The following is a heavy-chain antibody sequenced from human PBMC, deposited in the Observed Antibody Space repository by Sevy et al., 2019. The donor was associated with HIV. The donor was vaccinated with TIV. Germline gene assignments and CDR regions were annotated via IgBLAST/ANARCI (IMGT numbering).Heavy chain of an antibody. CDR2: ISPYTGDT. CDR3: ARDKPQGVVVLPGAMWGGVDY. CDR1: GYTFRSYG. V-gene: IGHV1-18*01. D-gene: IGHD2-2*01. J-gene: IGHJ4*02. Sequence: ASVKVSCRASGYTFRSYGISWVRQAPGQGLEWMGWISPYTGDTDFAQKVQGRVSMTSDTSTSTAYMELRGLRSDDPAAYYCARDKPQGVVVLPGAMWGGVDYWGQGTLVTVSS.